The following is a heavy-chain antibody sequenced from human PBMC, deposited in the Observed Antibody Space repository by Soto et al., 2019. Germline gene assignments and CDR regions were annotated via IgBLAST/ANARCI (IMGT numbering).Heavy chain of an antibody. V-gene: IGHV4-39*01. D-gene: IGHD3-10*01. J-gene: IGHJ4*02. CDR1: GGSISSSSYY. CDR2: IYYSGST. CDR3: GAYYYGPGNSNGLL. Sequence: SETLSLTCTVSGGSISSSSYYWGWIRQPPGKGLEWIGSIYYSGSTYYNPSLKSRVTISVDTSKNQFSLKLSSVTAADTAVYYCGAYYYGPGNSNGLLWGQGTLVTVSS.